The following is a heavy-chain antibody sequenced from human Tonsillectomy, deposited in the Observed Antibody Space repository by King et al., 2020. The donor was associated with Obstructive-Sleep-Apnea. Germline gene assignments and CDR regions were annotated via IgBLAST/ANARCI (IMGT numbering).Heavy chain of an antibody. V-gene: IGHV3-23*04. Sequence: VQLVESGGGLVQPGGSLRLSCAASGFTFSSYAMSWVRQAPGKGLEWVSAISGSGGSTYYADSVKGRFTISRDNSKNTLYLQMNSLRAEETAGYYCAKVPGYGILTGYYTLWYFDYWGQGTLVTVSS. CDR2: ISGSGGST. D-gene: IGHD3-9*01. J-gene: IGHJ4*02. CDR1: GFTFSSYA. CDR3: AKVPGYGILTGYYTLWYFDY.